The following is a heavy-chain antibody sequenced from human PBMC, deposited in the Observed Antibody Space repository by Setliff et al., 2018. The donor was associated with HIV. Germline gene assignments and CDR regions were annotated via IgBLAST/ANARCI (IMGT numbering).Heavy chain of an antibody. CDR1: GFTFSSYV. V-gene: IGHV3-33*01. Sequence: PGESLKISCEASGFTFSSYVMHWVRQAPGKGLEWVAVIWYDCSGHYYADSVNGRFTISRDNSENTLYLQMDGLRSEETAVYYCARVTSDSSGYYWGYYFDYWGQGTRVTVSS. J-gene: IGHJ4*02. CDR3: ARVTSDSSGYYWGYYFDY. CDR2: IWYDCSGH. D-gene: IGHD3-22*01.